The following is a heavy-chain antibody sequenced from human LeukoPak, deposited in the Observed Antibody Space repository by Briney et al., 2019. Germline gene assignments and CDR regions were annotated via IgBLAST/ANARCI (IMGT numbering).Heavy chain of an antibody. V-gene: IGHV3-53*01. D-gene: IGHD5-12*01. CDR2: IYPGGNT. CDR3: ARGGGYGQDFDY. Sequence: GGSLRLSCAASEFTVSSNYMSWVRQAPGKGLEWVSVIYPGGNTYYADSVKGRFTISRDNSKNTLYLQMNILGADDTGVYYCARGGGYGQDFDYWGQGTLVTVSS. J-gene: IGHJ4*02. CDR1: EFTVSSNY.